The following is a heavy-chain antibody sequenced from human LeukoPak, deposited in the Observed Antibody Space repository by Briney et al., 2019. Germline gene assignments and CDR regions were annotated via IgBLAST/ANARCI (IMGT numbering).Heavy chain of an antibody. CDR3: ATADFCSGYYRDAFDI. CDR2: IKSKTDDGTT. J-gene: IGHJ3*02. Sequence: PGGSLRLSCAATGFIFSSAWMSWVRQAPGKGLEWVGRIKSKTDDGTTDYAAPVKGRFSISRDDSKNTLYLQMNRLITEDTSVYYCATADFCSGYYRDAFDIWGQGTMVTVSS. V-gene: IGHV3-15*01. CDR1: GFIFSSAW. D-gene: IGHD3-3*01.